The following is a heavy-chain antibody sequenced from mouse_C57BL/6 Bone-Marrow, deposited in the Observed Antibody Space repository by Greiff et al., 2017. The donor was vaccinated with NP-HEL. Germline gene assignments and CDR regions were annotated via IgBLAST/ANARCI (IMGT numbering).Heavy chain of an antibody. Sequence: EVKLMESGGGLVKPGGSLKLSCAASGFTFSDYGMHWVRQAPEKGLEWVAYISSGSSTIYYADTVKGRFTISRDNAKNTLFLQMTSLRSEDTAMYYCARESNYAWFACWGQGTLVTVSA. V-gene: IGHV5-17*01. J-gene: IGHJ3*01. CDR1: GFTFSDYG. CDR2: ISSGSSTI. D-gene: IGHD2-5*01. CDR3: ARESNYAWFAC.